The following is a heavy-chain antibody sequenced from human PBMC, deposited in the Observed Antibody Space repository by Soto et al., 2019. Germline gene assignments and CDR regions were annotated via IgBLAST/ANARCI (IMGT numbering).Heavy chain of an antibody. D-gene: IGHD1-26*01. J-gene: IGHJ4*02. CDR1: GFTFSRYA. Sequence: PGGSLRLSCSASGFTFSRYALGWVRPVTGRELGFIQALSDSGGNPYYADSVKGRFTISRDNSKDALYLQMKNLRVEDTAIYYSAKEVGARKHFDSWGQGT. V-gene: IGHV3-23*01. CDR3: AKEVGARKHFDS. CDR2: LSDSGGNP.